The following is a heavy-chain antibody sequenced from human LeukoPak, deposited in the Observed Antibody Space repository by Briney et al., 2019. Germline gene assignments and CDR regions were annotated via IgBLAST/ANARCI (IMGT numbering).Heavy chain of an antibody. V-gene: IGHV4-59*12. CDR3: ARDLAPRLEQWLTHYYYYGMDV. CDR2: IYYSGST. Sequence: SETLSLTCTVSGGSISSYYWSWIRQPPGKGLEWIGYIYYSGSTNYNPSLKSRVTISVDTSKNQFSLKLSSVTAADTAVYYCARDLAPRLEQWLTHYYYYGMDVWGQGTTVTVSS. D-gene: IGHD6-19*01. CDR1: GGSISSYY. J-gene: IGHJ6*02.